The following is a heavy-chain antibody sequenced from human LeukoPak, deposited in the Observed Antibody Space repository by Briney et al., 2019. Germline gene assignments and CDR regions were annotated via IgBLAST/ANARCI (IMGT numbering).Heavy chain of an antibody. CDR2: IFYTGFT. D-gene: IGHD4-23*01. Sequence: SETLSLTCTVSDGSISDSYWSWIRQSPGKGLECIGYIFYTGFTHYNPSLESRVTISVDTSKKHFSLRLKSVTAADTAVYYCARDANGGNSWGWFDPWGQGTLVTVSS. J-gene: IGHJ5*02. CDR1: DGSISDSY. CDR3: ARDANGGNSWGWFDP. V-gene: IGHV4-59*01.